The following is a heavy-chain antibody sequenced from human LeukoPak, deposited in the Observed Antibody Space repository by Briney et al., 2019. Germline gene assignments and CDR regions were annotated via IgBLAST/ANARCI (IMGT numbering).Heavy chain of an antibody. V-gene: IGHV4-59*13. J-gene: IGHJ6*02. Sequence: SETLSLTCTVSGGSISSYYWSWIRQPPGKGLEWIGYINSSGNTNYNPSLKSRVTISIDTSKNQFSLKLSSVTAADTAVYYCAREIGGSGRGDVWGQGTTVTVSS. CDR3: AREIGGSGRGDV. D-gene: IGHD3-10*01. CDR1: GGSISSYY. CDR2: INSSGNT.